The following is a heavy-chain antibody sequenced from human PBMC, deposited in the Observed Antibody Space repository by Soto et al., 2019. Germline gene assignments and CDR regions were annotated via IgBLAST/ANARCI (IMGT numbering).Heavy chain of an antibody. D-gene: IGHD3-10*01. Sequence: SETLSLTCAVYGGSFSGYYWSWIRQPPGKGLEWIGEINHSGSTNYNPSLKSRVTISVDTSKNQFSLKLSSVTAADTAVYYCARRSTMVRVYNWLDPWGQGTLVTVSS. J-gene: IGHJ5*02. CDR1: GGSFSGYY. CDR2: INHSGST. V-gene: IGHV4-34*01. CDR3: ARRSTMVRVYNWLDP.